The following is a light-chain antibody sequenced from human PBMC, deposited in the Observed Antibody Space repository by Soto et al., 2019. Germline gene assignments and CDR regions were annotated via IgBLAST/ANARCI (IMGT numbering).Light chain of an antibody. CDR1: QSISSY. CDR3: QQSYSTPQT. CDR2: AAS. V-gene: IGKV1-39*01. Sequence: DIQMTQSPSSLSASVGDRVTITCRANQSISSYLNWYQQKPGKAPKLLIYAASSLQSGVPSRFSGSGSGTDFTLTISSLQPEDFATYYCQQSYSTPQTFGPGTKVDIK. J-gene: IGKJ3*01.